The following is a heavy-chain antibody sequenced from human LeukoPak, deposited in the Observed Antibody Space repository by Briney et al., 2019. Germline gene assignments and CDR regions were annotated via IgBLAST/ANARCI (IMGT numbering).Heavy chain of an antibody. V-gene: IGHV3-74*01. CDR3: ASRISDYGDYGEVF. CDR2: INSDGSST. Sequence: GGSLRLSCAASGFTFCSYWMHWVRQAQGKGLVWVSLINSDGSSTTCADSVKGRFTISRDNAKNTLYLQMNSLRAEDTAVYYCASRISDYGDYGEVFWGQGTLVTVSS. CDR1: GFTFCSYW. J-gene: IGHJ4*02. D-gene: IGHD4-17*01.